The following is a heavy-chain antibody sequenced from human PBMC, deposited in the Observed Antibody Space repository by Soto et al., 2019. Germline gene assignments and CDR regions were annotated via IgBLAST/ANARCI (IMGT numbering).Heavy chain of an antibody. V-gene: IGHV4-31*03. CDR2: IYYSGST. Sequence: SQTLSLPCTVSGGSISSGDYYWSWIRQHPGKGLEWIGYIYYSGSTYYNPSLKSRVTISVDTSKNQFSLKLSSVTAADTAVYYCASIYDSSGYYYGNNWFDPWGQGTLVTVSS. CDR3: ASIYDSSGYYYGNNWFDP. D-gene: IGHD3-22*01. J-gene: IGHJ5*02. CDR1: GGSISSGDYY.